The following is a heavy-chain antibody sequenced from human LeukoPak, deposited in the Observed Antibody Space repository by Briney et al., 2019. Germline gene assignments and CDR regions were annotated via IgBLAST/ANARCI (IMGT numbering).Heavy chain of an antibody. CDR3: ARHLPYISGGHYFDY. V-gene: IGHV5-51*01. J-gene: IGHJ4*02. D-gene: IGHD6-19*01. CDR1: GYTFTSNW. Sequence: PGESLKISCQGFGYTFTSNWIAWVRQVPGKGLEWMGIIFPGDSDTRYSPSFQGQVTISADKSISTAYLQWINLKASDTATYYCARHLPYISGGHYFDYWGQGTLVTVSS. CDR2: IFPGDSDT.